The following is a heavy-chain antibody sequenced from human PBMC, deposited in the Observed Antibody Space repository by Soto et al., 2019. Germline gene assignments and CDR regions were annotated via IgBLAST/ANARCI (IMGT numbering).Heavy chain of an antibody. J-gene: IGHJ6*02. D-gene: IGHD2-15*01. CDR2: IYPGDSDT. CDR3: ARYPTLPDYFFHGMDV. V-gene: IGHV5-51*01. Sequence: PGESLKISCESSGYTFANYWIGWVRQVPGKGLEWMGIIYPGDSDTRYSPSFQGQVTISADRSISTAYLQWSSLKASETGMYFCARYPTLPDYFFHGMDVWGQGTTVTVSS. CDR1: GYTFANYW.